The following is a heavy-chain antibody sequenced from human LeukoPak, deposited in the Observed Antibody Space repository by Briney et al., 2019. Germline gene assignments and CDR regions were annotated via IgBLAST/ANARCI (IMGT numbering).Heavy chain of an antibody. J-gene: IGHJ6*02. D-gene: IGHD3-16*01. V-gene: IGHV4-59*12. CDR1: GGSISSYY. Sequence: SETLSLTCTVSGGSISSYYWSWIRQPPGKGLEWIGYIYYSGSTNYNPSLKSRVTISVDTSKNQFSLKLSSVTAADTAVYYCARVRPGGYYYYGMDVWGQGTTVTVSS. CDR2: IYYSGST. CDR3: ARVRPGGYYYYGMDV.